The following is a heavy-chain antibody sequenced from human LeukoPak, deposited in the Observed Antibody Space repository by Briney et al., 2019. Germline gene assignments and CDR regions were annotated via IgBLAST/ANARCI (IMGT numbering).Heavy chain of an antibody. CDR3: VRDFSCSGGSCPLFDS. D-gene: IGHD2-15*01. Sequence: GGSLRLSFAAPGFTFCIYAMSWGRQAPGKGVALVSGLNEDGGYTYYADSVKGRFTISRDNSENTLYLQMSSLRAEDTAIYYCVRDFSCSGGSCPLFDSWGQGTLVSVSS. CDR1: GFTFCIYA. J-gene: IGHJ4*02. CDR2: LNEDGGYT. V-gene: IGHV3-23*01.